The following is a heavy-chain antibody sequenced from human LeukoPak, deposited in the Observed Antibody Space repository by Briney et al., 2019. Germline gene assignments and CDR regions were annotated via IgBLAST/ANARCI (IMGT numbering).Heavy chain of an antibody. V-gene: IGHV4-34*01. D-gene: IGHD3-22*01. CDR1: GGSFSGYY. CDR3: ARGSLSGSKN. CDR2: INHSGGT. Sequence: SETLSLTCAVYGGSFSGYYWSWIRQPPGKGLEWIGEINHSGGTNYNPSLKSRVTISVDTSKNQFSLKLSSVTAADTAVYYCARGSLSGSKNWGQGTLVTVSS. J-gene: IGHJ4*02.